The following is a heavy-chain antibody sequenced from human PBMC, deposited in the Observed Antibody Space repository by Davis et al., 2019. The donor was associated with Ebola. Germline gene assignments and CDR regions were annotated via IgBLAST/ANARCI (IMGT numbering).Heavy chain of an antibody. Sequence: MPSETLSLTCAVSGGSFSGYYWSWIRQPPGKGLEWNGEINHSGSTNYNPSLKSRVTISVATSKNQLSLKLSSVTAADTAVYYCARGRDYSWGSYRYGYWGQGTLVTVSS. J-gene: IGHJ4*02. CDR3: ARGRDYSWGSYRYGY. D-gene: IGHD3-16*02. V-gene: IGHV4-34*01. CDR1: GGSFSGYY. CDR2: INHSGST.